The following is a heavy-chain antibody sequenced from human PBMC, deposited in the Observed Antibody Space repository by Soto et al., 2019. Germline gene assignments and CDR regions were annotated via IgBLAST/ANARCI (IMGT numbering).Heavy chain of an antibody. D-gene: IGHD3-10*01. J-gene: IGHJ6*02. CDR3: ARAGYYGSGSYYKPPPYYYYYGMDV. Sequence: PGESLKISCKGSGYSFTNYWIAWVRQMPGKGLEWMGIIYPGDSSTRYSPSFRGQVTISADKSISTAYLQWSSLKASDTAMYYRARAGYYGSGSYYKPPPYYYYYGMDVWGQGTAVTVS. CDR1: GYSFTNYW. CDR2: IYPGDSST. V-gene: IGHV5-51*01.